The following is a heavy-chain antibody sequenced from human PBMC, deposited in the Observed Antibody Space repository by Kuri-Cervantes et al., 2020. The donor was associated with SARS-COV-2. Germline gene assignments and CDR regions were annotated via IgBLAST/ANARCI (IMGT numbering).Heavy chain of an antibody. J-gene: IGHJ6*02. D-gene: IGHD1-26*01. CDR2: IHYSGST. Sequence: SETLSLTCTVSGGSVSGYYWTWMRQPPGKGLEWIGNIHYSGSTNYNTSLDSRVTISVDTSKNQLSPRLSSVTAADTAVYYCARLGATKGSYYYGVDVWGQGTTVTVSS. V-gene: IGHV4-59*02. CDR1: GGSVSGYY. CDR3: ARLGATKGSYYYGVDV.